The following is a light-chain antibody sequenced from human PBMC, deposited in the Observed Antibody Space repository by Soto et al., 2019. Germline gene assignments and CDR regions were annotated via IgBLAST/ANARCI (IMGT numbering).Light chain of an antibody. CDR1: QSVGSF. J-gene: IGKJ2*01. V-gene: IGKV3-11*01. Sequence: EIVLTQAPATLSLSPGERATLSCRASQSVGSFLAWYRQTPGQAPRLLIYDASNRASGIPARFSGSGSGTDFTPPISSLEPEDFAIYSCQKGGGRPRTFGQGTTLEIK. CDR3: QKGGGRPRT. CDR2: DAS.